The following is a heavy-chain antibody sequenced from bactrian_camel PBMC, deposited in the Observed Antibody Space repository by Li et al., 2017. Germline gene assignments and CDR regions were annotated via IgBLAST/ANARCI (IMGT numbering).Heavy chain of an antibody. CDR3: VVEFGY. CDR1: GFTFSSYA. J-gene: IGHJ6*01. CDR2: IISGGGST. D-gene: IGHD2*01. V-gene: IGHV3S40*01. Sequence: VQLVESGGGLVQPGGSLRLSCAASGFTFSSYAMSWVRQAPGKGLEWVSSIISGGGSTYYKDYLKGRFTISRDNAKNTVYLQMNSLKPEDTAMYYCVVEFGYWGQGTQVTVS.